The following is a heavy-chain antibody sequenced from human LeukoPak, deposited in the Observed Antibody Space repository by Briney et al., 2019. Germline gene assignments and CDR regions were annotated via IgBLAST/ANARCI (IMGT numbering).Heavy chain of an antibody. J-gene: IGHJ4*02. CDR1: GFTFSSYA. Sequence: PGGSLRLSCAASGFTFSSYAMSWVRQAPGKGLEWVSAISGSGGSTYYADSVKGRFTISRDNSKNTLYLRMNSLRAEDTAVYYCAKRLRSSGYYYIDYWGQGTLVTVSS. CDR2: ISGSGGST. CDR3: AKRLRSSGYYYIDY. D-gene: IGHD3-22*01. V-gene: IGHV3-23*01.